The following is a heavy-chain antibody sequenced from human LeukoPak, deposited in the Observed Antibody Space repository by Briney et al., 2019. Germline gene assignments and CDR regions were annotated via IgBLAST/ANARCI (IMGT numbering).Heavy chain of an antibody. D-gene: IGHD6-13*01. CDR3: ARSIPYGTTWYGRSDY. V-gene: IGHV3-7*03. CDR1: GFPFSSYS. CDR2: IKPDGTTK. Sequence: GGSLRLSCAASGFPFSSYSMTWVRQAPGKGLEWVANIKPDGTTKFYVDSVKGRFTISRDNALNSLYLQMNSLRAEDTAIYYCARSIPYGTTWYGRSDYWGQGALVTVSS. J-gene: IGHJ4*02.